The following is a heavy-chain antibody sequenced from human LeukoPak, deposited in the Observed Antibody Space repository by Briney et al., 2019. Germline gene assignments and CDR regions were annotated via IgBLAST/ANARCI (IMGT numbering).Heavy chain of an antibody. J-gene: IGHJ6*02. V-gene: IGHV4-59*01. CDR3: AREDPQTTVPEGMDV. Sequence: PSETPSLTCTVSGGSISSYYWSWIRQPPGKGLEWIGEINHSGSTNYNPSLKSRVTISVDTSKNQFSLQLRSVTAADTAVYYCAREDPQTTVPEGMDVWGQGTTVTVSS. CDR2: INHSGST. D-gene: IGHD4-17*01. CDR1: GGSISSYY.